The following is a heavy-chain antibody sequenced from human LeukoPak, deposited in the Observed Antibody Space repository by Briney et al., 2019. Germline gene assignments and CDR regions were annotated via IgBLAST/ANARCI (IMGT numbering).Heavy chain of an antibody. D-gene: IGHD6-19*01. CDR3: ATTPVAVAGLYFDN. CDR1: AGSIGSGAYY. CDR2: IYLSGGT. J-gene: IGHJ4*02. Sequence: ASETLSLTCVVSAGSIGSGAYYWSWVRQHPGKGPEWIGYIYLSGGTDYNPSLKSRVSMSVDTSNDQFYLKLTSVTAADTAVYYCATTPVAVAGLYFDNWGQGTLVTVSS. V-gene: IGHV4-31*11.